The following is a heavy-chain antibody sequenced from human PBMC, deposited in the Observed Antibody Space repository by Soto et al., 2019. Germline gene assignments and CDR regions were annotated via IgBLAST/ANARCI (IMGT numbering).Heavy chain of an antibody. CDR2: IWYDGSNK. Sequence: GGSLRLSCAASGFTFSSYGMHWVRQAPGKGLEWVAVIWYDGSNKYYADSVKGRFTISRDNSKNTLYLQMNSLRAEDTAVYYCARGGWGSSWYHYFDYWGQGTLVTVSS. D-gene: IGHD6-13*01. CDR1: GFTFSSYG. CDR3: ARGGWGSSWYHYFDY. J-gene: IGHJ4*02. V-gene: IGHV3-33*01.